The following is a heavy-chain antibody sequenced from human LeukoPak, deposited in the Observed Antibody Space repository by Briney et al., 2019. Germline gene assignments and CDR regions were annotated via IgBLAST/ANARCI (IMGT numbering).Heavy chain of an antibody. J-gene: IGHJ4*02. V-gene: IGHV4-61*02. CDR2: IYTSGST. D-gene: IGHD3-10*01. Sequence: SETLSLTCTVSGGSISSGSYYWSWIRQPAGKGLEWIGRIYTSGSTNYNPSLKSRVTISVDTSKNQFSLKLSSVTAADTAVYYCARRPYYGSRFYDYWGQGTLVTVSS. CDR3: ARRPYYGSRFYDY. CDR1: GGSISSGSYY.